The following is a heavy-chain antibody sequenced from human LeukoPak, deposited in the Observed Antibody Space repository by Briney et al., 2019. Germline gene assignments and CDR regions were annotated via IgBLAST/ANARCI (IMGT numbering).Heavy chain of an antibody. J-gene: IGHJ4*02. CDR2: INAGNGNT. Sequence: ASVKVSCMASGYTLTSYAMHWVRPAPGQRREWMGWINAGNGNTKYSQNFQCKVTITRHTSASTAYMERSSLRSEDTAVYYCSIDWVPMWFGELFPYWGKGTLVTVSS. CDR1: GYTLTSYA. V-gene: IGHV1-3*01. CDR3: SIDWVPMWFGELFPY. D-gene: IGHD3-10*01.